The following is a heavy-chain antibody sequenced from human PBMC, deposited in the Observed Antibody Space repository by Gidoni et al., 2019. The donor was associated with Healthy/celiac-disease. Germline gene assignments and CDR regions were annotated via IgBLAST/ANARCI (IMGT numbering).Heavy chain of an antibody. Sequence: EVQLVESGGGLVKPGGSLRLSCAASGFTFSSYSMNWVRQAPGKGLEWVSSISSSSSYIYYADSVKGRFTISRDNAKNSLYLQMNSLRAEDTAVYYCARDLSSSGSPGGAFDIWGQGTMVTVSS. CDR1: GFTFSSYS. CDR2: ISSSSSYI. V-gene: IGHV3-21*01. J-gene: IGHJ3*02. D-gene: IGHD1-26*01. CDR3: ARDLSSSGSPGGAFDI.